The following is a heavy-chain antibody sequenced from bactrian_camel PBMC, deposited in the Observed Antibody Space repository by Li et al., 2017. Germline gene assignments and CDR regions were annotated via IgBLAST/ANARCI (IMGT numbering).Heavy chain of an antibody. D-gene: IGHD4*01. CDR2: IASAGKS. CDR3: VRDYKSGDYRDDNY. J-gene: IGHJ4*01. CDR1: GFLDNTYYY. Sequence: HVQLVESGGGSAQAGESLRLSCSASGFLDNTYYYMGWFRQAPGREREAVASIASAGKSGYADSVKGRFTISKDNAKNMVYLHMTSLKPEDTGVYYCVRDYKSGDYRDDNYWGQGTQVTVS. V-gene: IGHV3S53*01.